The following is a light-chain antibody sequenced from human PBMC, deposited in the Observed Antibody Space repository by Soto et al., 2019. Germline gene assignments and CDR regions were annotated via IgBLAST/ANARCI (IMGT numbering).Light chain of an antibody. CDR2: DVS. CDR1: SSDVGGYNY. CDR3: SSYTSSSTLV. Sequence: LTQPASVSGSPGQSITISCTGTSSDVGGYNYVSWYQQHPGKAPKLMIYDVSNRPSGVSNRFSGSKSGNTASLTISGLQAEDEADYYCSSYTSSSTLVFGNGTKVTVL. J-gene: IGLJ1*01. V-gene: IGLV2-14*03.